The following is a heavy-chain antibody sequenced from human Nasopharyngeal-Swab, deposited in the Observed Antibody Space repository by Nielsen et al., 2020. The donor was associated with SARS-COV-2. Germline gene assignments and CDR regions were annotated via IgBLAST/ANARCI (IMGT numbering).Heavy chain of an antibody. CDR2: IKQDGSEK. Sequence: VRQMPGKGLEWVANIKQDGSEKYYVDSVKGRFTISRDNAKNSLYLQMNSLRAEDTAVYYCARDLAPVYSYVYYYYYMDVWGKGTTVTVSS. J-gene: IGHJ6*03. D-gene: IGHD5-18*01. CDR3: ARDLAPVYSYVYYYYYMDV. V-gene: IGHV3-7*05.